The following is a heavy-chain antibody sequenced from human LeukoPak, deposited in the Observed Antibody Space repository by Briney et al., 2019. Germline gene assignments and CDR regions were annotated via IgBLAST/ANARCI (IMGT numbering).Heavy chain of an antibody. D-gene: IGHD1-14*01. V-gene: IGHV3-30-3*01. J-gene: IGHJ4*02. Sequence: SGGSLRLSCAASGFTFSSYAMHWVRQAPGKGLEWVAVISYDGSNKYYADSVKGRFPISRDNSKNTLYLQMNSLRAEDTAVYYCARGMLPEDFDYWGQGTLVTVSS. CDR2: ISYDGSNK. CDR1: GFTFSSYA. CDR3: ARGMLPEDFDY.